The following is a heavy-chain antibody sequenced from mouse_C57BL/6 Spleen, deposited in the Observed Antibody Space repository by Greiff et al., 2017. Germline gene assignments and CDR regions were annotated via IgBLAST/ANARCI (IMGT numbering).Heavy chain of an antibody. D-gene: IGHD1-1*01. V-gene: IGHV3-6*01. J-gene: IGHJ4*01. CDR3: ASATVVAYYAMDY. Sequence: EVQRVESGPGLVKPSQSLSLTCSVTGYSITSGYYWNWIRQFPGNKLEWMGYISYDGSNNYNPSLKNRISITRDTSKNQFFLKLNSVTTEDTATYYCASATVVAYYAMDYWGQGTSVTVSS. CDR1: GYSITSGYY. CDR2: ISYDGSN.